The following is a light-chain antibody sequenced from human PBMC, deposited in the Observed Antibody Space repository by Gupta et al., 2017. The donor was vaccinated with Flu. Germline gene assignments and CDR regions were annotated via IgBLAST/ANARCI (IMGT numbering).Light chain of an antibody. Sequence: QSALTQPASVSGSPGQSIIISCTGSNSDVGAYNYVSWYQQHPGNAPKLMIFEVNNRPSGGSTRFSGSKSGTTATLTISALQAEADDNYYCSSYTGSSTLFGGGTKLTVL. J-gene: IGLJ2*01. V-gene: IGLV2-14*01. CDR2: EVN. CDR3: SSYTGSSTL. CDR1: NSDVGAYNY.